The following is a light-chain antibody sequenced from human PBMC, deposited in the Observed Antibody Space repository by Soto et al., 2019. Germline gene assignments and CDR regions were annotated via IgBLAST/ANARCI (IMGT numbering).Light chain of an antibody. CDR2: TAS. Sequence: DIQMTQSPSSLSASVGDRVTITCRASQSISSSLNWYQQKPGKAPNLLIYTASFLQGGVPSRFSGSGSGTDFNLTITSLQREDFATYSCQQSYRTPYTFRQGTKVEIK. CDR3: QQSYRTPYT. CDR1: QSISSS. V-gene: IGKV1-39*01. J-gene: IGKJ2*01.